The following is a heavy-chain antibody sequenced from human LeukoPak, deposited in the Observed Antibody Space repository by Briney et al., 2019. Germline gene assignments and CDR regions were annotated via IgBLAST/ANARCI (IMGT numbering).Heavy chain of an antibody. Sequence: KPGGSLRLSCTTSGFTFSSYAMNWVRQAPGKGLEWVSSISSSSTYIYYADSVKGRFTVSRDNAKNSLYLQMNSLRAEDTAVYYCGTWTTVASYFDYWGQGTLVTVSS. D-gene: IGHD4-17*01. CDR2: ISSSSTYI. CDR3: GTWTTVASYFDY. J-gene: IGHJ4*02. CDR1: GFTFSSYA. V-gene: IGHV3-21*06.